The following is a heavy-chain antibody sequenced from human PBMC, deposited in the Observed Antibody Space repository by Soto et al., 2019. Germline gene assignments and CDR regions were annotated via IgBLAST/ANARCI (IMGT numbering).Heavy chain of an antibody. J-gene: IGHJ3*02. Sequence: GGSLRLSCAASGFTFSSYEMNWVRQAPGKGLEWVGRIKTKTDGGTTDYAAPVKGRFTISRDDSKNTVYLQMNSLKIEDTGVYYCTTERCTGTNCYVKNAFDSWGQGTMVTVSS. CDR1: GFTFSSYE. D-gene: IGHD2-2*01. V-gene: IGHV3-15*01. CDR3: TTERCTGTNCYVKNAFDS. CDR2: IKTKTDGGTT.